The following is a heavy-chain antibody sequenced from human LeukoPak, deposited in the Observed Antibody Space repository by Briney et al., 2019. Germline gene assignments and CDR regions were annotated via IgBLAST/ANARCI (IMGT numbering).Heavy chain of an antibody. V-gene: IGHV4-38-2*02. CDR2: IYHSGST. D-gene: IGHD2-2*02. J-gene: IGHJ4*02. CDR3: ARVDTYTGFDY. Sequence: SETLSLTCSVSNYSISSGYYWGWIRQPPGKGLEWIGNIYHSGSTYYNPSLKSRLTISVDTSKNQFSLKLTSVTAPDTAVYYCARVDTYTGFDYWGQGTLVTVSS. CDR1: NYSISSGYY.